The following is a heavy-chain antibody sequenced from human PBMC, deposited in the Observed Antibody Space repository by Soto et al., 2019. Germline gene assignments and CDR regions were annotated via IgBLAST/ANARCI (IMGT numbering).Heavy chain of an antibody. Sequence: ESGGGLVQPGGPLTLSCAASAFIFSDYYMDWVGQVPGRGLEWVGRTRNKANRYSPEYAPSVKGRFTISRHDLDDSMYLQMNSLITEDTAVYYCARDTGGSYDYWGQGALVTVSS. CDR2: TRNKANRYSP. D-gene: IGHD1-26*01. J-gene: IGHJ4*02. CDR3: ARDTGGSYDY. CDR1: AFIFSDYY. V-gene: IGHV3-72*01.